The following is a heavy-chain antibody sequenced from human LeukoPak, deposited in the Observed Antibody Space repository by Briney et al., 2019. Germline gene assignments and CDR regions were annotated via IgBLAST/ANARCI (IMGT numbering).Heavy chain of an antibody. J-gene: IGHJ4*02. CDR1: GFTFSSYA. V-gene: IGHV3-23*01. D-gene: IGHD5-18*01. CDR2: ISGSGGST. Sequence: GGSLRLSCAASGFTFSSYAMSWVRQAPGKGLEWVSAISGSGGSTYYADSVKGRFTISRDNSKNTLYLQMNSLRAEDTAVYYSAKVGKEYSYGDFDYWGQGTLVTVSS. CDR3: AKVGKEYSYGDFDY.